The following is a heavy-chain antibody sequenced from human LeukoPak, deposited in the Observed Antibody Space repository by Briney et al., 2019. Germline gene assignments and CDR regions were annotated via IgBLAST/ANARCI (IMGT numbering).Heavy chain of an antibody. Sequence: PGGSLRLSCAASGFTFSSYGMHWVRQAPGKGLEWVAVISYDGSNKYYADSVKGRFTISRDNSKNTLYLQMNSLRVEDTAVYYCAKFGGVTTMVTDAFDIWGQGTMVTVSP. CDR1: GFTFSSYG. J-gene: IGHJ3*02. CDR3: AKFGGVTTMVTDAFDI. V-gene: IGHV3-30*18. D-gene: IGHD5-18*01. CDR2: ISYDGSNK.